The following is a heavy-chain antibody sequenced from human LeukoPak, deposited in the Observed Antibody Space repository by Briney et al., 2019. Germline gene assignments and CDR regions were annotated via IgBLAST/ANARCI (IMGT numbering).Heavy chain of an antibody. CDR3: AREAYSSGWYKDHWFDP. CDR1: GDSVSSNSAA. Sequence: SQTLSLTCAISGDSVSSNSAAWNWIRQSPSRGLEWLGRTYYRSKWYNDYAVSVKSRITINPDTSKNQFPLQLNSVTPEDTAVYYCAREAYSSGWYKDHWFDPWGQGTLVTVSS. V-gene: IGHV6-1*01. J-gene: IGHJ5*02. D-gene: IGHD6-19*01. CDR2: TYYRSKWYN.